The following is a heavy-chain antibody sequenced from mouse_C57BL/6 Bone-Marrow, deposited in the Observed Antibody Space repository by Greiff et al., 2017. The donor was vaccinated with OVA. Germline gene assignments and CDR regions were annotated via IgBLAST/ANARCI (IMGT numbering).Heavy chain of an antibody. D-gene: IGHD2-2*01. CDR3: AKEPAMVTTDYYAMDY. J-gene: IGHJ4*01. CDR2: IWRGGST. V-gene: IGHV2-5*01. Sequence: QVQLKQSGPGLVQPSQSLSITCTVSGFSLTSYGVHWVRQSPGKGLEWLGVIWRGGSTDYNAAFMSRLSITKDNSKSQVFFKMNSLQADDTAIYYCAKEPAMVTTDYYAMDYWGQGTSVTVSS. CDR1: GFSLTSYG.